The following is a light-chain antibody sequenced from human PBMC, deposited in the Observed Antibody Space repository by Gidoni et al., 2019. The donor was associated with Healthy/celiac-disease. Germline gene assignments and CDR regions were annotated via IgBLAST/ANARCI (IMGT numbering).Light chain of an antibody. CDR2: KAS. CDR3: QQYNSYSRA. Sequence: EIQMTQSPSTLSASVGDRVTITCRASQSISSWLAWYQQKPGKAPKLLIYKASSLESGVPSRFSGSGSGTEFTLTISSLQPDDFATYYCQQYNSYSRAFGGGTKVEIK. CDR1: QSISSW. J-gene: IGKJ4*01. V-gene: IGKV1-5*03.